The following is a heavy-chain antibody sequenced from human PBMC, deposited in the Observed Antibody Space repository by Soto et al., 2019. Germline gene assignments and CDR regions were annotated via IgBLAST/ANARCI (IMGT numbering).Heavy chain of an antibody. CDR3: ARDRPVGATNTEYCQH. CDR1: GYTFTSYG. Sequence: QVQLVQSGAEVKKPGASVKVSCKASGYTFTSYGISWVRQAPGQGLEWMGWISAYNGNTNYAQKLQGRVTMTTDTATSTAYMERRSLRADDTAGYDCARDRPVGATNTEYCQHWGQGTLVTVSS. D-gene: IGHD1-26*01. CDR2: ISAYNGNT. J-gene: IGHJ1*01. V-gene: IGHV1-18*01.